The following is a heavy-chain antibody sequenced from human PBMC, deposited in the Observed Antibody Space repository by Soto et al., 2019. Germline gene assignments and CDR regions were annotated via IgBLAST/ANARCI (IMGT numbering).Heavy chain of an antibody. CDR3: AKDSPSEYSSSSWFDY. V-gene: IGHV3-30*18. CDR1: GFTFSSYG. CDR2: ISYDGSNK. J-gene: IGHJ4*02. D-gene: IGHD6-6*01. Sequence: GGSLRLSCAASGFTFSSYGMHWVRQAPGKGLEWVAVISYDGSNKYYADSVKGRFTISRDNSKNTLYLQMNSLRAEDTAVYYCAKDSPSEYSSSSWFDYWGQGTLVTVSS.